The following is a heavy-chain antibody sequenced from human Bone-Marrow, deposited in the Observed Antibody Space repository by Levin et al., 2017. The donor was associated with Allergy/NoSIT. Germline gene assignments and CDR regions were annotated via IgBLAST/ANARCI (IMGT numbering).Heavy chain of an antibody. D-gene: IGHD6-13*01. V-gene: IGHV3-30-3*01. CDR2: ISYDGSNK. Sequence: GGSLRLSCAASGFTFSSYAMHWVRQAPGKGLEWVAVISYDGSNKYYADSVKGRFTISRDNSKNTLYLQMNSLRAEDTAVYYCARDADRYSSSWYMGAYDYWGQGTLVTVSS. CDR1: GFTFSSYA. CDR3: ARDADRYSSSWYMGAYDY. J-gene: IGHJ4*02.